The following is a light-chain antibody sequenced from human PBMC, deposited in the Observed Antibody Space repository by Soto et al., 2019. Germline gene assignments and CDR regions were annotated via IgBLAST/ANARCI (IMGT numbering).Light chain of an antibody. CDR1: QDITSA. CDR3: QQFNSYVIT. CDR2: AAS. V-gene: IGKV1-13*02. J-gene: IGKJ5*01. Sequence: AIQFTQSPSSLSASVGDRVTITCRASQDITSALAWYQQKPGKAPNLLIYAASSLKSGVPSRFSGSGSGTDFTLTISSLQPEDFSTYYCQQFNSYVITFGKVTRLETK.